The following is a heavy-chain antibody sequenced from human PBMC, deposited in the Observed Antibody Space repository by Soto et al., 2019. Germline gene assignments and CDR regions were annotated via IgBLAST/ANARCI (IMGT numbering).Heavy chain of an antibody. CDR2: IKQDESEK. CDR3: ARADYYDSSGYYCGN. J-gene: IGHJ4*02. V-gene: IGHV3-7*04. Sequence: EVQLVESGGGLVQPGGSLRLSCAASGFTFRSHWMSWVRQAPGKGLEWVANIKQDESEKYYVDSVKGRVTISRDNAKNSLYLQMNSLRAEDTAVYYCARADYYDSSGYYCGNWGQGTLVTVSS. D-gene: IGHD3-22*01. CDR1: GFTFRSHW.